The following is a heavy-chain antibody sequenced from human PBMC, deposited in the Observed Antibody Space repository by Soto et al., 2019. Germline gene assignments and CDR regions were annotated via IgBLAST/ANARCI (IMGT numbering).Heavy chain of an antibody. CDR1: GYTVTNYD. CDR2: MNANGANA. Sequence: QVQLVKSGAEVKKPGASVKVSCKAAGYTVTNYDINWVRQATGQGLEWMGWMNANGANAGYAQKFQDRVTLTRDTSTNTAYMELSSLRSEDTAVYYCAPPYSGTYDAFDIWGQGTVVTVSS. V-gene: IGHV1-8*01. J-gene: IGHJ3*02. CDR3: APPYSGTYDAFDI. D-gene: IGHD1-26*01.